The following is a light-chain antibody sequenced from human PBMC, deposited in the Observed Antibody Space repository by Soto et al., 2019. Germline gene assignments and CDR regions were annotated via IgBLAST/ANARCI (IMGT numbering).Light chain of an antibody. CDR1: SSDVGGYNN. CDR2: DVS. CDR3: SSFTSSTTYV. J-gene: IGLJ1*01. V-gene: IGLV2-14*01. Sequence: QSALTQPASVSGSPGQAITIYCTGTSSDVGGYNNVCWYQQHPGKAPKLIIYDVSNRPSGVFNRFSGSKSGNTASLTISGLQAEDEADYYCSSFTSSTTYVFGNGTKLTVL.